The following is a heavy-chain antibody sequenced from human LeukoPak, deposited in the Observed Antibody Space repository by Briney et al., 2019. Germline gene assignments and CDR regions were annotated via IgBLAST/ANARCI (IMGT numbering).Heavy chain of an antibody. CDR2: IYYSGST. CDR3: ARVSVAGSDY. V-gene: IGHV4-59*01. Sequence: SETLSLTCTVSGGSISNFYWSWIRQPPGKGLEWIGYIYYSGSTNYNPSLKSRVTISVDTSKNQFSLKLSSVTAADTAVYYCARVSVAGSDYWGQGTLVAVSS. D-gene: IGHD6-19*01. J-gene: IGHJ4*02. CDR1: GGSISNFY.